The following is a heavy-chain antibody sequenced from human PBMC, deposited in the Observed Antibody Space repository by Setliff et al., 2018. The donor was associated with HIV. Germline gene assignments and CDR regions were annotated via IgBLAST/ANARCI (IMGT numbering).Heavy chain of an antibody. J-gene: IGHJ2*01. Sequence: ETLSLTCSVSGASIRGHYWSWIRQSPGKGLEWIGNIYYSGNTNYNPSFKSRVTISVDTSKNQFSLKLSSVTAADTAVYYCARLSSGYKNWYFDLWGRGTLVTVSS. CDR1: GASIRGHY. CDR3: ARLSSGYKNWYFDL. CDR2: IYYSGNT. D-gene: IGHD3-22*01. V-gene: IGHV4-59*08.